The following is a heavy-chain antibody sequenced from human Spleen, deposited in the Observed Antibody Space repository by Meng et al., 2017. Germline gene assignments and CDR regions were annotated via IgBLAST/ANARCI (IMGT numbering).Heavy chain of an antibody. Sequence: ASVKVSCKASGDIVTGYHLNWVRQAPGQGLEWMGWMNPNSGNTGYAQKFQGRVTMTRNTSISTAYMELSSLRSEDTAVYYCARGRRTNVRGVIIYYFDYWGQGTLVTVSS. D-gene: IGHD3-10*02. J-gene: IGHJ4*02. CDR3: ARGRRTNVRGVIIYYFDY. V-gene: IGHV1-8*02. CDR2: MNPNSGNT. CDR1: GDIVTGYH.